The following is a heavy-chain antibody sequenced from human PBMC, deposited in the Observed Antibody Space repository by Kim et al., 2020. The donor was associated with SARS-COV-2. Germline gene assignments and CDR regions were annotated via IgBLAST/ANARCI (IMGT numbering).Heavy chain of an antibody. CDR1: GYSFTSYW. Sequence: GESLKISCKGSGYSFTSYWISWVRQMPGKGLEWMGRIDPSDSYTNYSPSFQGHVTISADKSISTAYLQWSSLKASDTAMYYCARHPPDWLLTSPRIAVTTTWFAPWGQGTLVTVSS. CDR2: IDPSDSYT. CDR3: ARHPPDWLLTSPRIAVTTTWFAP. V-gene: IGHV5-10-1*01. J-gene: IGHJ5*02. D-gene: IGHD3-9*01.